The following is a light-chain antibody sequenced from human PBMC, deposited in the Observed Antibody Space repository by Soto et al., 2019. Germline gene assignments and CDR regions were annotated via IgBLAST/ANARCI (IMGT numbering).Light chain of an antibody. CDR3: QQYYNWPPLT. CDR1: PSVSSS. Sequence: EIVLSQSRLPLSLCRGERATLSCRASPSVSSSSLAWYQQKPGQAPRLLIYGASTRAAGIPARFSGSGSGTEFTLTISSRQAEDFAGYYCQQYYNWPPLTFGQGTRLDI. J-gene: IGKJ5*01. CDR2: GAS. V-gene: IGKV3-15*01.